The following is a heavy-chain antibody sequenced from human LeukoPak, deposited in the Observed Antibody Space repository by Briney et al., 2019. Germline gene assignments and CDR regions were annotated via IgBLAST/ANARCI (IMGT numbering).Heavy chain of an antibody. Sequence: SENLSLTCTVSGGSISSYYWSWIRQPPGKGLEWIGNIYYSGSTNYNPSLKSRVTISVDTSKNQFSLKLSSVTAADTAVYYCTRGSIAYYYMDVWGKGTTVTISS. CDR1: GGSISSYY. D-gene: IGHD3-22*01. J-gene: IGHJ6*03. CDR3: TRGSIAYYYMDV. V-gene: IGHV4-59*01. CDR2: IYYSGST.